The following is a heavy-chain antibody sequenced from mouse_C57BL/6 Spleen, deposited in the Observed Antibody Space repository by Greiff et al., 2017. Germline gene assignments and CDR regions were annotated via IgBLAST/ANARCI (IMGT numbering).Heavy chain of an antibody. V-gene: IGHV1-9*01. CDR2: ILPGSGST. Sequence: QVQLQQSGAELMKPGASVKLSCKATGYTFTGYWIEWVKQRPGHGLEWIGEILPGSGSTHYNEKFKGKATFTADTSSNTAYMQHSSLTTEDAAIYYYARRTYYDNDGVAYWGQGTLVTVSA. J-gene: IGHJ3*01. CDR1: GYTFTGYW. D-gene: IGHD2-4*01. CDR3: ARRTYYDNDGVAY.